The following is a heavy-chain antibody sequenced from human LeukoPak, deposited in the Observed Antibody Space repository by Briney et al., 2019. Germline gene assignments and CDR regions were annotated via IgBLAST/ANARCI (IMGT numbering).Heavy chain of an antibody. J-gene: IGHJ4*02. CDR3: ARALGIAVAGIGDNY. V-gene: IGHV1-2*02. CDR2: INPNSGGT. Sequence: ASVKVSCKASGYTFTCYYMHWVRQAPGQGLEWMGWINPNSGGTNYAQKFQGRVTMTRDTSISTAYMELSRLRSDDTAVYYCARALGIAVAGIGDNYWGQGTLVTVSS. D-gene: IGHD6-19*01. CDR1: GYTFTCYY.